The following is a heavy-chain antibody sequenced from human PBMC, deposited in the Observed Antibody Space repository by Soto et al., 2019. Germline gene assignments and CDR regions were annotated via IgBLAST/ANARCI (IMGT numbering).Heavy chain of an antibody. CDR2: ISGSGGST. Sequence: VQLLESGGGLVQPGGSLRLSCAAAGFTFSIYAKSWVRQAPGKGLEWVLAISGSGGSTYYADSVKGRFTISRDNSKNTLYLQMNSLRADDTAVYYCAKATRGGAATLIRDYWGQGTLVTVSS. V-gene: IGHV3-23*01. D-gene: IGHD6-13*01. J-gene: IGHJ4*02. CDR3: AKATRGGAATLIRDY. CDR1: GFTFSIYA.